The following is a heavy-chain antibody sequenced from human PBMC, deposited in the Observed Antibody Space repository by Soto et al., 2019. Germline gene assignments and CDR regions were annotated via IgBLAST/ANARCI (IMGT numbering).Heavy chain of an antibody. Sequence: ASVKVSCKASGYTFTGYYMHWVRQAPGQGLEWMGWINPNSGGTNYAQKFQGWVTMTRDTSISTAYMELSRLRSDDTAVYYCARAGGQVYYYGSGSSYYFDYWGQGTQVTVSS. CDR2: INPNSGGT. V-gene: IGHV1-2*04. J-gene: IGHJ4*02. CDR1: GYTFTGYY. D-gene: IGHD3-10*01. CDR3: ARAGGQVYYYGSGSSYYFDY.